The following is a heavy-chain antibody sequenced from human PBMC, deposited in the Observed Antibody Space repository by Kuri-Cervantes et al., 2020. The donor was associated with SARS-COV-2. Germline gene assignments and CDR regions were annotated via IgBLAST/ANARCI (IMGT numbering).Heavy chain of an antibody. J-gene: IGHJ3*02. Sequence: GGSLRLSCAASGFTFSRYWMHWVRQVPGKGLVWVSRINGDGSSTSYADSVKGRFTISRDNSKNSLYLQMNSLRTEDTALYYCAGYDSSGYYGSYVAFDIWGRGTMVTVSS. V-gene: IGHV3-74*01. D-gene: IGHD3-22*01. CDR1: GFTFSRYW. CDR3: AGYDSSGYYGSYVAFDI. CDR2: INGDGSST.